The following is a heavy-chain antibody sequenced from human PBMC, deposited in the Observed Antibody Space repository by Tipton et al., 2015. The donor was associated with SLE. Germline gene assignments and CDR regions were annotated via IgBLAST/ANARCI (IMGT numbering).Heavy chain of an antibody. CDR2: ITNNGNT. Sequence: TLSLTCTVSGGSISSYFWSWIRQPPGKGLEWIVYITNNGNTNYNPSLKSRVTTSVDTSKNQLSLKLSSVTAADTAVYYCERGRQGIEGFKMHVWSRGIT. V-gene: IGHV4-59*01. J-gene: IGHJ6*03. CDR3: ERGRQGIEGFKMHV. CDR1: GGSISSYF. D-gene: IGHD1-14*01.